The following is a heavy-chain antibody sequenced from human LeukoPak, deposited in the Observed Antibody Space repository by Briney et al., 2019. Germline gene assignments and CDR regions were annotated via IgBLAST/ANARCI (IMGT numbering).Heavy chain of an antibody. Sequence: GESLKISCKTSGFTFTTYWIGWVRQMTGKGLEWMGIIYPGDSDTRYSPSFQGQVTISADKSISTAYLQWSSLKASDTAMYYCARVNGIAVAGTSGNYYGMDVWGQGTTVTVSS. CDR2: IYPGDSDT. CDR3: ARVNGIAVAGTSGNYYGMDV. D-gene: IGHD6-19*01. CDR1: GFTFTTYW. J-gene: IGHJ6*02. V-gene: IGHV5-51*01.